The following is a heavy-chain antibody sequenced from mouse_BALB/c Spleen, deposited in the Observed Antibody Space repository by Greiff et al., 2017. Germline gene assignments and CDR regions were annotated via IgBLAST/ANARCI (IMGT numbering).Heavy chain of an antibody. CDR2: ISYSGST. J-gene: IGHJ4*01. CDR3: ARHFHYYAMDY. V-gene: IGHV3-2*02. Sequence: DVQLQESGPGLVKPSQSLSLTCTVTGYSITSDYAWNWIRQFPGNKLEWMGYISYSGSTSYNPSLKSRISITRDTSKNQFFLQLNSVTTEDTATYYCARHFHYYAMDYWGQGTSVTVSS. CDR1: GYSITSDYA.